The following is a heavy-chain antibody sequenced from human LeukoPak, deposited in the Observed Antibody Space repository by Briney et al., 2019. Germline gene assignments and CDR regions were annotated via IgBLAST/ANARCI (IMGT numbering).Heavy chain of an antibody. Sequence: GRSLRLSCAASGFTFSSYAMHWVRQAPGKGLEWVAVISYDGSNKYYADSVKGRFTISRDNSKNTLYPQMNSLRAEDTAVYYCARGYSYGRGAFDIWGQGTMVTVSS. D-gene: IGHD5-18*01. CDR1: GFTFSSYA. V-gene: IGHV3-30*04. J-gene: IGHJ3*02. CDR2: ISYDGSNK. CDR3: ARGYSYGRGAFDI.